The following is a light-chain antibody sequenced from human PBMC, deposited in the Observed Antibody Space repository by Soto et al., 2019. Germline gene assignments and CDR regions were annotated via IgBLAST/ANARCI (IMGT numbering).Light chain of an antibody. J-gene: IGKJ1*01. Sequence: EIVMTQSPATLSVSPGERATLSCRASQSVSSNLAWYQQKPGQAPRLLIYGASTRATGIPARFSGSGSGTEFTLTISSLQPDDLGTYYCQQYYTHLWTFGQGTKVDIK. CDR1: QSVSSN. CDR2: GAS. V-gene: IGKV3-15*01. CDR3: QQYYTHLWT.